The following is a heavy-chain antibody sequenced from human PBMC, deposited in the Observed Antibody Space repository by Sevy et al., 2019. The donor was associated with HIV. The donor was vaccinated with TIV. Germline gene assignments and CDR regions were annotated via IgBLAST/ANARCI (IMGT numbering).Heavy chain of an antibody. CDR3: EGAHITIRANYDYYGMDV. D-gene: IGHD3-3*02. Sequence: GGSLRLSCAASGFTFSAYWMSWVRQVPGKGLEWVANIKEDGSEEHYVASVKGRFSMSRDNAKKSLFLQMNCLRAEDTAVYFCEGAHITIRANYDYYGMDVWGQGTTVTVSS. J-gene: IGHJ6*02. CDR2: IKEDGSEE. V-gene: IGHV3-7*01. CDR1: GFTFSAYW.